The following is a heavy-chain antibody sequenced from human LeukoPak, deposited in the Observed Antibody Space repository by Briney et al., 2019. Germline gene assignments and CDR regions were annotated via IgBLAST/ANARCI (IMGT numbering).Heavy chain of an antibody. V-gene: IGHV4-4*07. CDR2: IYTSGST. CDR1: GGSISSYY. CDR3: ARPSSTAARRPFDY. Sequence: SETLSLTCTVSGGSISSYYWSWIRQPAGKGLEWIGRIYTSGSTNYNPSLKSRVTMSVDTSKNQFSLKLSSVTAVDTAVYYCARPSSTAARRPFDYWGQGTLVTVSS. D-gene: IGHD6-6*01. J-gene: IGHJ4*02.